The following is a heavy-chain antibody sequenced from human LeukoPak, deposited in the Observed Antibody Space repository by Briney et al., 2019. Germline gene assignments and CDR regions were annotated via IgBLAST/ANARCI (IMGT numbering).Heavy chain of an antibody. J-gene: IGHJ6*03. D-gene: IGHD5-18*01. CDR1: GYTFTGHY. CDR3: ARDRGIQQEYYYYYYMDV. V-gene: IGHV1-2*02. CDR2: INPNSGGT. Sequence: ASVKVSCKASGYTFTGHYMHWVRQAPGQGLEWMGCINPNSGGTNYAQKFQGRVTMTRDTSISTAYMELSRLRSDDTAVYYCARDRGIQQEYYYYYYMDVWGKGTTVTVSS.